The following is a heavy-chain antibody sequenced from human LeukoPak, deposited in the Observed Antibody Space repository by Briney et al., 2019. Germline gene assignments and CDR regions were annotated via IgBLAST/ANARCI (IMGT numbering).Heavy chain of an antibody. J-gene: IGHJ4*02. CDR1: GFTFSSYS. Sequence: GGSLRLSCAASGFTFSSYSMNWVRQAPGEGLEWVSSISSSSSYIYYADSVKGRFTISRDNAKNSLYLQMNSLRAEDTAVYYCARDSGPNQMKLPFDYWGQGTLVTVSS. CDR2: ISSSSSYI. V-gene: IGHV3-21*01. D-gene: IGHD1-26*01. CDR3: ARDSGPNQMKLPFDY.